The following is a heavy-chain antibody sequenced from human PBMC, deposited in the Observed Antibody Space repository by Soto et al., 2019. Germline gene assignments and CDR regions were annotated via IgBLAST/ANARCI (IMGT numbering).Heavy chain of an antibody. CDR1: GFSFSSYD. V-gene: IGHV3-33*01. CDR3: ARGYSSSRDLGY. CDR2: IWYDGSNK. Sequence: ESGGGVVQPGTSLRLSCAASGFSFSSYDIHWVRQAPGKGLEWVAVIWYDGSNKYYADSVKGRFTISRDNSKNTLYLQINSLRADDTAVYYCARGYSSSRDLGYWGQGTLVTVSS. J-gene: IGHJ4*02. D-gene: IGHD6-13*01.